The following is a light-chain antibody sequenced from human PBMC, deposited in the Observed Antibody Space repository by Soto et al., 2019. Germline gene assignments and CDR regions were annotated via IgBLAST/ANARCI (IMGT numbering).Light chain of an antibody. CDR2: SNN. CDR1: SSNIGSNT. CDR3: AAWDDSLNGYV. Sequence: QSALTQPPPASGTPGQRVTISCSGSSSNIGSNTVNWYQQLPGTAPKLLIYSNNQRPSGVPDRFSGSKSGTPASLAISGLQSEDEADYYCAAWDDSLNGYVFGTGTKVTVL. V-gene: IGLV1-44*01. J-gene: IGLJ1*01.